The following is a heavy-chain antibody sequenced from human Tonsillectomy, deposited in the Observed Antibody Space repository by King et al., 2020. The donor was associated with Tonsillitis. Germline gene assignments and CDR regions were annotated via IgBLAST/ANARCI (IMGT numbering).Heavy chain of an antibody. D-gene: IGHD3-9*01. CDR2: IYYSGST. CDR3: ARDGGYFDWLFAGMDV. V-gene: IGHV4-59*01. Sequence: VQLQESGPGLVKPSETLSLTCTVSGGSISSYYWSWIRQPPGKGLEWIGYIYYSGSTNYNPSLKSRVTISVDTSKNQFSLKLSSVTAADTAVYYCARDGGYFDWLFAGMDVWGQGTTVTVSS. CDR1: GGSISSYY. J-gene: IGHJ6*02.